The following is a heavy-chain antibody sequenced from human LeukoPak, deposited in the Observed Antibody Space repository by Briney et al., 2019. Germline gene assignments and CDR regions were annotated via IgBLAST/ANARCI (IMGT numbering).Heavy chain of an antibody. CDR2: IYYSGST. CDR1: GGSISSYY. Sequence: SETLSLTCTVSGGSISSYYWSWIRQPPGKGLEWIGYIYYSGSTNYNPSLKSRVTISVDTSKNQFSLKLSSVTAADTAVYYCARLRPNYDFWSGYPFGGHFDHWGQGTLVTVSS. V-gene: IGHV4-59*01. J-gene: IGHJ4*02. CDR3: ARLRPNYDFWSGYPFGGHFDH. D-gene: IGHD3-3*01.